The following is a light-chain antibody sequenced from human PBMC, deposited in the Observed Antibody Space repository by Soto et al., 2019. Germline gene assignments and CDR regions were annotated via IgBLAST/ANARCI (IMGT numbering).Light chain of an antibody. Sequence: QSALTQPPSASGSPGQSVTISCTGTSSDVGGYNYVSWYQQHPGKAPKLMIYEVSKRPSGVPDRFSGSKSGNTASLTVSGLQAEDEADYYCSSYAGSKPPTVVFGGGTKLTVL. CDR3: SSYAGSKPPTVV. J-gene: IGLJ2*01. CDR2: EVS. CDR1: SSDVGGYNY. V-gene: IGLV2-8*01.